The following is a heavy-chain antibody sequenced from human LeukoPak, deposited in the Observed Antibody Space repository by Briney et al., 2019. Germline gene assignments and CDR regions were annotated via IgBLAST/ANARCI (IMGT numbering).Heavy chain of an antibody. J-gene: IGHJ3*02. V-gene: IGHV3-30*19. CDR3: ARTRGIAAAATYFGSVHDAFDI. CDR1: GFTFSSFG. Sequence: PGGSLRLSCATTGFTFSSFGMHWVRQAPGKGLEWVAVISYDATNKWYADSVKGRFTISRDNSKNTLYLQMNSLRTEDTAVYYCARTRGIAAAATYFGSVHDAFDIWGLGTMVTVSS. D-gene: IGHD6-13*01. CDR2: ISYDATNK.